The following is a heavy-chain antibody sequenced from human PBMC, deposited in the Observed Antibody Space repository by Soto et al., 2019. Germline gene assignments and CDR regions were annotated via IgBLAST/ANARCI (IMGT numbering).Heavy chain of an antibody. J-gene: IGHJ4*02. D-gene: IGHD3-16*01. CDR2: TSYDGNNK. Sequence: QVQLVESGGGVVQPGPSLRLSCAASGFRFKRFVMHWVRQAPGKGLEWVAFTSYDGNNKDYGDSVKGRFTVSRDNSQNTLHLQMDFLRPEDTALYYCARWGTTGGFDLWGQGTLVSVSS. V-gene: IGHV3-30*19. CDR3: ARWGTTGGFDL. CDR1: GFRFKRFV.